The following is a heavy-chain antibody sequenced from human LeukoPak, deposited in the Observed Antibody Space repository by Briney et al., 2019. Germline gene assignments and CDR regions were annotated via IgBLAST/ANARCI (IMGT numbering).Heavy chain of an antibody. Sequence: SETLSLTCSVSGYSISSGYFWGWLRQPPGKGLEWIGIIHFGESPYYSPSLESRFTITIDTSKNQFSLEVNSVTAADTAVYYCARGGGVRTGSGWRPGNWFDPWGQGTQVIVSS. V-gene: IGHV4-38-2*02. CDR2: IHFGESP. CDR1: GYSISSGYF. J-gene: IGHJ5*02. CDR3: ARGGGVRTGSGWRPGNWFDP. D-gene: IGHD6-19*01.